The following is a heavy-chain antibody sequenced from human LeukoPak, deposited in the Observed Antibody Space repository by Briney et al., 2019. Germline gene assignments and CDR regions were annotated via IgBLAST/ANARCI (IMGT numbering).Heavy chain of an antibody. CDR3: ARDRTTVLDY. CDR2: IYYSGST. CDR1: GGSISSSSYY. J-gene: IGHJ4*02. V-gene: IGHV4-39*07. D-gene: IGHD4-17*01. Sequence: SETLSLTCTVSGGSISSSSYYWGWIRQPPGKGLEWIGSIYYSGSTYYNPSLKSRVTISVDTSKNQFSLKLSSVTAADTAVYYCARDRTTVLDYWGQGTLVTVSS.